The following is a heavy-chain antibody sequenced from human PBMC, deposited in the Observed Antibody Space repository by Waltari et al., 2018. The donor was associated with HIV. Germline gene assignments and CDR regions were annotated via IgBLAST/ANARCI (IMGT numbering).Heavy chain of an antibody. D-gene: IGHD3-9*01. CDR1: GDSISSYY. Sequence: QVQLQESGPGLVKPSETLSLTCTVSGDSISSYYWTWIRRPAGKGLEWIGRIFTSGSTRYNPSLKSRVTMSLDTSKTQFSLKLTSVTAADTAVYYCAREEYYDILTGPPYGLDVWGQGTTVTVSS. J-gene: IGHJ6*02. CDR3: AREEYYDILTGPPYGLDV. CDR2: IFTSGST. V-gene: IGHV4-4*07.